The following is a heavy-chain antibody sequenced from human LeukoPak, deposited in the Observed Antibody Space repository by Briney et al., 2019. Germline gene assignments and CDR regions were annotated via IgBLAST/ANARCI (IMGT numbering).Heavy chain of an antibody. CDR3: ARRGRRYYGSGSYYMDV. D-gene: IGHD3-10*01. J-gene: IGHJ6*03. CDR2: ISSSSSTI. V-gene: IGHV3-48*01. Sequence: GGSLRLSCAASGFTFSSYSMNWVRQAPGKGLEWVSYISSSSSTIYYADSVKGRFTISRDNAKNSLYLQMNSLRAEDTAVYYCARRGRRYYGSGSYYMDVWGKGTTVTISS. CDR1: GFTFSSYS.